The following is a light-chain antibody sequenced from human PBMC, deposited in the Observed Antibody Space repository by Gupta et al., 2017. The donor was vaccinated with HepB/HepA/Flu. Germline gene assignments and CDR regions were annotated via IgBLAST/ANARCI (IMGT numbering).Light chain of an antibody. CDR3: QGTDDTPHS. CDR1: QSISSY. Sequence: DIQMTQSPSSLSASVGDRVTITCRASQSISSYLNWYQQKPGKAPELLIYAASTLQTGVPSRHSHSGSGTDFTLTVRSLQPEDFATYYSQGTDDTPHSFGGGTKLEIK. CDR2: AAS. V-gene: IGKV1-39*01. J-gene: IGKJ4*01.